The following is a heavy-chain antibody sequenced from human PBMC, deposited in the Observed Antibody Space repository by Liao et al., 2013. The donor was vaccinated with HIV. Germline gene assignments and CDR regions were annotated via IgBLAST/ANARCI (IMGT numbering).Heavy chain of an antibody. CDR2: IYTSGST. V-gene: IGHV4-4*07. Sequence: QVQLQESGPGLVKPSETLSLTCTVSGGSISSYYWSWIRQPAGKGLEWIGRIYTSGSTNYNPSLKSRVTMSIDTSKNQFSLKLSSVTAADTAVYFCARDSHLRWSLNDAIDIWGQGTMVTVSS. J-gene: IGHJ3*02. D-gene: IGHD4-23*01. CDR3: ARDSHLRWSLNDAIDI. CDR1: GGSISSYY.